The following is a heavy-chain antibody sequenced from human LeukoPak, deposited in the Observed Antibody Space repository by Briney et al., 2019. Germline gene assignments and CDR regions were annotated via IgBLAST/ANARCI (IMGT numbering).Heavy chain of an antibody. V-gene: IGHV3-7*03. CDR2: IKLDGSEK. J-gene: IGHJ4*02. Sequence: GGSLRLSCVASGVTFGKYWMSWVRQAPGKGPEWVANIKLDGSEKNYVDSVKGRFTISRDNTKNSLYLQMNSLRAEDTAVFYCARDQYDTWSRRGNFDSWGQGTLVTVSS. CDR3: ARDQYDTWSRRGNFDS. CDR1: GVTFGKYW. D-gene: IGHD3-3*01.